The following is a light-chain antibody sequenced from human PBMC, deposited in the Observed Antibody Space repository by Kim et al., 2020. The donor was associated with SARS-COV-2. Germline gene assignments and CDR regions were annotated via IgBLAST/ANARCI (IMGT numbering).Light chain of an antibody. J-gene: IGLJ3*02. CDR3: QAWDTRGAV. CDR2: RDT. CDR1: KLGNKY. Sequence: SYELTQPPSVSVSPGQTASITCSGDKLGNKYACWYQQKPGQSPVLVIYRDTKRPSGIPERFSGSNSGNTATLTISGTQAMDEADYFCQAWDTRGAVFGGGTQLTVL. V-gene: IGLV3-1*01.